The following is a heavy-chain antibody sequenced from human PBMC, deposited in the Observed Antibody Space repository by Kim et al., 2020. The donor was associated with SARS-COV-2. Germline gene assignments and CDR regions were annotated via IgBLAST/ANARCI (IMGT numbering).Heavy chain of an antibody. CDR2: IYYSGST. V-gene: IGHV4-59*01. J-gene: IGHJ4*02. CDR1: GGSISSYY. D-gene: IGHD3-10*01. CDR3: ARVSIGYYGSGRMGAFDY. Sequence: SETLSLTCTVSGGSISSYYWSWIRQPPGKGLEWIGYIYYSGSTNYNPSLKSRVTISVDTSKNQFSLKLSSVTAADTAVYYCARVSIGYYGSGRMGAFDYWGQGTLVTVSS.